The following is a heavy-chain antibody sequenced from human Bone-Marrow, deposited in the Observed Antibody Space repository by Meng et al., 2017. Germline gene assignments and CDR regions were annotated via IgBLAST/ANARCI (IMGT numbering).Heavy chain of an antibody. Sequence: ASVKVSCKASGYTFTGYYMHWVRQAPGQGLEWMGWINPNSGGTNYAQKFQGRVTMTRDSSTSTVYMELSSLRSEDTAVYYCARDSSGWYFYFQYWGQGTLVTVSS. J-gene: IGHJ1*01. CDR1: GYTFTGYY. CDR2: INPNSGGT. CDR3: ARDSSGWYFYFQY. V-gene: IGHV1-2*02. D-gene: IGHD6-19*01.